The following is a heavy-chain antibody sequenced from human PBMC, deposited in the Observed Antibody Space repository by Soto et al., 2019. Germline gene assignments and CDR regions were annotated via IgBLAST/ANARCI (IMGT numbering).Heavy chain of an antibody. J-gene: IGHJ4*02. V-gene: IGHV4-39*02. CDR3: ARDKITGLFDY. Sequence: SETLSLTCTVSGGSVNTYNLFWAWVRQPPGKGLEWIASIHHGGNAYYNPSLTTRVTISRDTSKNQFSLKLRSVTAADTAVYYCARDKITGLFDYWGQGTLVTVSS. D-gene: IGHD2-8*02. CDR1: GGSVNTYNLF. CDR2: IHHGGNA.